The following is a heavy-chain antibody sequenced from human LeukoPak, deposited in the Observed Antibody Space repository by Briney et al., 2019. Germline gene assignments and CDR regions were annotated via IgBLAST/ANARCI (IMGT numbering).Heavy chain of an antibody. J-gene: IGHJ4*02. V-gene: IGHV3-33*06. CDR3: AKDVADGYSTGYYVN. D-gene: IGHD6-19*01. CDR2: IWYDGSNE. Sequence: PGGSLRLSCAASGFTFSSYGMHWVRQAPGKGLEWEALIWYDGSNEYYADSVKGRFTISRDNSKNTLYLQMNSLRDEDTAVYYCAKDVADGYSTGYYVNWGQGTLVTVSS. CDR1: GFTFSSYG.